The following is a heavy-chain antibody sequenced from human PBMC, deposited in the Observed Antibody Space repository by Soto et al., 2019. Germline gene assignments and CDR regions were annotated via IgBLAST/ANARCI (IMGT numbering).Heavy chain of an antibody. J-gene: IGHJ4*02. CDR3: SRGGHITVVTASFDF. V-gene: IGHV1-46*03. CDR2: IHPSGGGA. D-gene: IGHD2-21*02. Sequence: ASVKVSCKASENTFCSYYLHWVRQAPGQGLEWMGMIHPSGGGATYAQKFLGRVTMTRDTSTSTVFMELSSLRSEDTAIYYCSRGGHITVVTASFDFWGQGTLVTVSS. CDR1: ENTFCSYY.